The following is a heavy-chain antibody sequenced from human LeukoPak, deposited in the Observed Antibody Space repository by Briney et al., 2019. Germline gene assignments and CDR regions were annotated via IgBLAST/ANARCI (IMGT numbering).Heavy chain of an antibody. CDR3: TRERDYYDNSGYYHSYFDS. D-gene: IGHD3-22*01. Sequence: SETLSLTCAVYGGSFSGYYWSWIRQPPGKGLEWIGKINHSGSTNYNPSLKSRVTISVDTSKNQFSLKLTSVTAADTAVYFCTRERDYYDNSGYYHSYFDSWGQGTLVTVSS. J-gene: IGHJ4*02. CDR1: GGSFSGYY. V-gene: IGHV4-34*01. CDR2: INHSGST.